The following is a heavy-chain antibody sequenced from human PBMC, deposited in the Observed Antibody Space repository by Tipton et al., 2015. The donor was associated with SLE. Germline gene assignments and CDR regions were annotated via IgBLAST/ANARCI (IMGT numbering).Heavy chain of an antibody. CDR3: ARRRGQWELPDN. J-gene: IGHJ4*02. CDR1: GYTFTSYG. Sequence: QVQLVQSGAEVKKPGASVKVSCKASGYTFTSYGVTWVRQAPGHGLEWMGWVSPYNGNTNYAQTFQGRVTMTTDTSTSTAYMELRSLTSDDTAVYYCARRRGQWELPDNWGQGTLVTVSS. CDR2: VSPYNGNT. V-gene: IGHV1-18*01. D-gene: IGHD1-26*01.